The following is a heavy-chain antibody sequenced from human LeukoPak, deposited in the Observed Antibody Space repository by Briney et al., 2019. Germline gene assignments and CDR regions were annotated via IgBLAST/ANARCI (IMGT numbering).Heavy chain of an antibody. CDR3: ARGAYGSGSYGDNWFDP. D-gene: IGHD3-10*01. V-gene: IGHV3-21*01. CDR1: GFTFSSYS. J-gene: IGHJ5*02. Sequence: GGSLRLSCAASGFTFSSYSMNWVRQAPGKGLEWVSSISSSSSYIYYADSVKGRFTISRDNAKNSVYLQINSLRAEDTAVYYCARGAYGSGSYGDNWFDPWGQGTLVTVSS. CDR2: ISSSSSYI.